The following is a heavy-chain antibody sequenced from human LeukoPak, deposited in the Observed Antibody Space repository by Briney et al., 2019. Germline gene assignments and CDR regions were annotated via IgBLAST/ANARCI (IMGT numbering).Heavy chain of an antibody. CDR2: ISAYNGNT. Sequence: ASVKVSCKASGYTFTSYGISWVRQAPGQGLEWMGWISAYNGNTNYAQKLQGRVTMTRDTSISTAYMALSRLRSDDTAVYYCARGYCSGGSCYSVENWFDPWGQGTLVTVSS. CDR3: ARGYCSGGSCYSVENWFDP. J-gene: IGHJ5*02. D-gene: IGHD2-15*01. CDR1: GYTFTSYG. V-gene: IGHV1-18*01.